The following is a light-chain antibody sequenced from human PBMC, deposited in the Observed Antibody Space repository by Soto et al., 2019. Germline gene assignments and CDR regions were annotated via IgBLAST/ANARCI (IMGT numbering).Light chain of an antibody. CDR1: QSVNSNY. V-gene: IGKV3-20*01. Sequence: EIVLTQSPGTLSVSPGERVTLSCRASQSVNSNYLAWYQQRPGQAPSLLIFGASYRATGIPDRFSGSGSGTDFTLTISRLEPEDFAVYYCQQYSSSPPEFTFGPGTKVDSK. CDR3: QQYSSSPPEFT. CDR2: GAS. J-gene: IGKJ3*01.